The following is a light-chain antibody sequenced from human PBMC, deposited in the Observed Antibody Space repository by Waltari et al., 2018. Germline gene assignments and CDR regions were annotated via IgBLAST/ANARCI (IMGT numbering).Light chain of an antibody. J-gene: IGKJ2*01. CDR3: QQYYDLPYT. CDR2: DAS. V-gene: IGKV1-33*01. Sequence: IQLTQSPSYLSASVGDRVNITCQASQDISDYLNWYQHKPAKAPNLLIYDASSLQKGVPSRCSGSGSETEFTFTISSPQPEDLATYYRQQYYDLPYTFGQGTKLEI. CDR1: QDISDY.